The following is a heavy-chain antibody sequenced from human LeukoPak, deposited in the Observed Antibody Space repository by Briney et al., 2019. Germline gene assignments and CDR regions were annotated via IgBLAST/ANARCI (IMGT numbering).Heavy chain of an antibody. V-gene: IGHV3-30*10. Sequence: GGSLRLCCEASGFTFSTYAMHWVRQAPGKGLEWVAVISSDGNKKFYTDSVKGRFTISRDNSRNTLYLQINGLRAEDTAVYYCVRDAGGYWGQGTPVTVSS. CDR2: ISSDGNKK. J-gene: IGHJ4*02. CDR1: GFTFSTYA. CDR3: VRDAGGY.